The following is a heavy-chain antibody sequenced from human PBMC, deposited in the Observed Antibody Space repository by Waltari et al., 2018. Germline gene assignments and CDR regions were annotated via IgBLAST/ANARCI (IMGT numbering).Heavy chain of an antibody. CDR3: ARGGRDDILTLAV. D-gene: IGHD3-9*01. V-gene: IGHV1-69*01. J-gene: IGHJ6*04. Sequence: QVQLVQSGAEVKKPGASVKVSCKASGYTFTGYYMHWVRQAPGQGLEWMGGIIPIFGTANYAQKFQGRVTITADESTSTAYMELSSLRSEDTAVYYCARGGRDDILTLAVWGKGTTVTVSS. CDR1: GYTFTGYY. CDR2: IIPIFGTA.